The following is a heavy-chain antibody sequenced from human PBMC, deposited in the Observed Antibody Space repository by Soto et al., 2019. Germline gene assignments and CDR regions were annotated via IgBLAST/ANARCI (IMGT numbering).Heavy chain of an antibody. CDR1: GFTFDDYA. D-gene: IGHD6-19*01. Sequence: GGSLRLSCAASGFTFDDYAMHWVRQAPGKGLEWVSGISWNSGSIGYADSVKGRFTISRDNAKNSLYLQMNSLRAEDTALYYCAKARVSSGPTDFDYWGQGTLVTVSS. V-gene: IGHV3-9*01. J-gene: IGHJ4*02. CDR2: ISWNSGSI. CDR3: AKARVSSGPTDFDY.